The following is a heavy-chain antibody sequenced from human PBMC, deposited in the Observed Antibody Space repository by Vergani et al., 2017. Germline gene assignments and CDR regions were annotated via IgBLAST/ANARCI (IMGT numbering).Heavy chain of an antibody. CDR3: ARREGQGRLFDY. CDR2: IYPGESDT. CDR1: GYTFPIHW. V-gene: IGHV5-51*01. J-gene: IGHJ4*01. Sequence: EVQLVQSGAEVKKPGESLTISCQVSGYTFPIHWIGWVRQMPGKGLEWMGIIYPGESDTKYSPSFQGQVTISTHKSISTAYLQLSSLKASDTAMYYCARREGQGRLFDYWGQGTVVTVSS.